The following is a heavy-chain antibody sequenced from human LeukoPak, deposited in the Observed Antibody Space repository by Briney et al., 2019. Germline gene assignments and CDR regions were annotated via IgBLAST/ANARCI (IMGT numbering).Heavy chain of an antibody. D-gene: IGHD3-3*01. CDR3: ARKGGRGYYTLRY. Sequence: GGSLRLSCAASGFTFSSYSMNWVRQAPGKGLEWVSYISSSSSTIYYADSVKGRFTISRDNAKNSLYLQMNSLRAEDTAVYYCARKGGRGYYTLRYWGQGTLVTVSS. V-gene: IGHV3-48*04. CDR2: ISSSSSTI. J-gene: IGHJ4*02. CDR1: GFTFSSYS.